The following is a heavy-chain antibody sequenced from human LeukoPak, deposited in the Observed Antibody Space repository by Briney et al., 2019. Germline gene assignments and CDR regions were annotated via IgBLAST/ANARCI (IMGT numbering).Heavy chain of an antibody. CDR2: ISAYNGNT. CDR1: GYTFTSYD. Sequence: ASVKVSCKASGYTFTSYDINWVRQATGQGLEWMGWISAYNGNTNYAQKFQGRVTFTRDTSISTAYMELSSLRSEDTAVYFCARATVVAGYCTTTRCYKPFDIWGQGTMVTVSS. CDR3: ARATVVAGYCTTTRCYKPFDI. J-gene: IGHJ3*02. D-gene: IGHD2-2*02. V-gene: IGHV1-8*01.